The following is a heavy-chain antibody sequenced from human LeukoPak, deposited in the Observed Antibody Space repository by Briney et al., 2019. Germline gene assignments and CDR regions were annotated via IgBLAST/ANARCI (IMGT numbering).Heavy chain of an antibody. CDR2: MSYSGSA. CDR3: ARERVEGSGSGSYDHYGMDV. CDR1: GGSISNYY. D-gene: IGHD3-10*01. Sequence: SETLSLTCTLSGGSISNYYWSWIWQPPGKGLEWMGYMSYSGSANYNPSLNGRGTISVDTSKNQFSLRLSSVTAADTAVYYCARERVEGSGSGSYDHYGMDVWGQGTTVTVSS. J-gene: IGHJ6*02. V-gene: IGHV4-59*01.